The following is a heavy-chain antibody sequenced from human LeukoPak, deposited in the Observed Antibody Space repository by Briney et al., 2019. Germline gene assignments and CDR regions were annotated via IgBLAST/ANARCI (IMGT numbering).Heavy chain of an antibody. CDR3: ARVSAKLIDY. J-gene: IGHJ4*02. V-gene: IGHV3-23*01. CDR1: GFTFSSYA. Sequence: GGSLRLSCAASGFTFSSYAMSWVRQAPGKGLEWVSAISGSGGSTYYADSVKGRFTISRDNAKNSLYLQMNSLRAEDTAVYYCARVSAKLIDYWGQGTLVTVSS. D-gene: IGHD1-7*01. CDR2: ISGSGGST.